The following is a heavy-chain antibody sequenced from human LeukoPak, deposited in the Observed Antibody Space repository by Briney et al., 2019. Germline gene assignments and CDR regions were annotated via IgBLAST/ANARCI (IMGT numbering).Heavy chain of an antibody. J-gene: IGHJ4*02. V-gene: IGHV3-30*04. CDR3: AKDSSVWVVGAISFFDY. Sequence: GGSLRLSCAASGFTFSSYAMHWVRQAPGHGLEWVAAISYDGSTKYYADSVKGRFTSSRDNSKNTLYLQMNSLRPEDTAVYYCAKDSSVWVVGAISFFDYWGQGTLVTVSS. CDR1: GFTFSSYA. D-gene: IGHD1-26*01. CDR2: ISYDGSTK.